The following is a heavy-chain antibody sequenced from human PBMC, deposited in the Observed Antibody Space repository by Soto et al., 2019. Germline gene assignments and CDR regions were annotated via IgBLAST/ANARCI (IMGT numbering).Heavy chain of an antibody. CDR1: GGTFSSLA. D-gene: IGHD3-10*01. CDR2: LAPVFGTA. J-gene: IGHJ4*02. Sequence: QVQLVQSGAEVKKPGSSVKVSCKASGGTFSSLAISWVRQAPGQGLEWMGGLAPVFGTANYAQKFQDRVTITADKSTSTSYMELSSLRSEDTAVYYCARSPGVFDYWGQGNLVTVSS. V-gene: IGHV1-69*06. CDR3: ARSPGVFDY.